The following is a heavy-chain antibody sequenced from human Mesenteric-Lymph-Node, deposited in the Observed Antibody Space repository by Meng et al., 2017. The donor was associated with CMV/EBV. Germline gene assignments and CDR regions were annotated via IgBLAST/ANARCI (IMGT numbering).Heavy chain of an antibody. V-gene: IGHV4-39*07. D-gene: IGHD5-12*01. CDR3: ARGVSGYVSAEYFQH. J-gene: IGHJ1*01. Sequence: GSLRLSCTVSGGSISSSSYYWGWIRQPPGKGLEWIGSIYYSGSTYYNPSLKSRVTISVDTSKNQFSLKLSSVTAADTAVYYCARGVSGYVSAEYFQHWGQGTLVTVSS. CDR2: IYYSGST. CDR1: GGSISSSSYY.